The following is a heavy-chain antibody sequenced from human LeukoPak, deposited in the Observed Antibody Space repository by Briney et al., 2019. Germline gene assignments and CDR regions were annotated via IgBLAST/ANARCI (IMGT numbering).Heavy chain of an antibody. CDR3: AAQDGYITTYFDY. V-gene: IGHV4-59*01. CDR1: GGSISSYY. CDR2: IYYSGST. Sequence: PSETLSLTCTVSGGSISSYYWSWIRQPPGKGLEWIGYIYYSGSTNYNPSLKSRVTISVDTSKNQFSLKLSSVTAADTAVYYCAAQDGYITTYFDYWGQGTLSPSPQ. J-gene: IGHJ4*02. D-gene: IGHD5-24*01.